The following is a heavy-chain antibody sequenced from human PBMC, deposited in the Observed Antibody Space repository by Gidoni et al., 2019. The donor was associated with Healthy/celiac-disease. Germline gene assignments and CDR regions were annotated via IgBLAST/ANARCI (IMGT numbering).Heavy chain of an antibody. CDR1: GGSISSYY. CDR3: ARDKTFSYYYYYGMDV. D-gene: IGHD3-16*01. Sequence: QVQLQESGPGLVKPSETLSLTCPVPGGSISSYYWSWIRQPPGKGLEWIGYIYYSGSTNYNPSLKSRVTISVDTSKNQFSLKLSSVTAADTAVYYCARDKTFSYYYYYGMDVWGQGTTVTVSS. J-gene: IGHJ6*02. CDR2: IYYSGST. V-gene: IGHV4-59*01.